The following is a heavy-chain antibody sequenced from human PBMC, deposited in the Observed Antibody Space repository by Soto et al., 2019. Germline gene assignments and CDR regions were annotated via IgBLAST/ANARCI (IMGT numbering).Heavy chain of an antibody. CDR1: GGTFSSYA. CDR3: ATPRVKYYYGSGSYPESAWFDP. Sequence: GPPVKVSCKASGGTFSSYAISWVRQAPGQGLEWMGGIIPIFGTANYAQKFQGRVTITADESTSTAYMELSSLRSEDTAVYYCATPRVKYYYGSGSYPESAWFDPWGQGTLVTVS. D-gene: IGHD3-10*01. J-gene: IGHJ5*02. CDR2: IIPIFGTA. V-gene: IGHV1-69*13.